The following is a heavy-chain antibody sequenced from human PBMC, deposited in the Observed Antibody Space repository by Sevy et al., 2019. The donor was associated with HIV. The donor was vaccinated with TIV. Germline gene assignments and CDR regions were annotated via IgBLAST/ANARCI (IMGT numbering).Heavy chain of an antibody. CDR3: ARAPPVRSGDDSLNWFDP. CDR2: VYHTGST. D-gene: IGHD5-12*01. CDR1: GGSISVYY. J-gene: IGHJ5*02. V-gene: IGHV4-59*01. Sequence: SETLSLTCTVSGGSISVYYWSWIRQPPGKELEYIGYVYHTGSTNYNPSLKSRVTISEDTSNNQFSLKLTSVTAADTAVYYCARAPPVRSGDDSLNWFDPWGQGTLVTVSS.